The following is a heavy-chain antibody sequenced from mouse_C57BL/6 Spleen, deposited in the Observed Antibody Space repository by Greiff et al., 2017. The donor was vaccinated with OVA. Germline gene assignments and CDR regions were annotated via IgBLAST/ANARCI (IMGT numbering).Heavy chain of an antibody. CDR2: IYPGDGDT. V-gene: IGHV1-82*01. J-gene: IGHJ4*01. CDR1: GYAFSSSW. Sequence: QVQLKQSGPELVKPGASVKISCKASGYAFSSSWMNWVKQRPGKGLEWIGRIYPGDGDTNYNGKFKGKATLTADKSSSTAYMQLSSLTSEDSAVYFCARRWDYDGGMDYWGQGTSVTVSS. D-gene: IGHD2-4*01. CDR3: ARRWDYDGGMDY.